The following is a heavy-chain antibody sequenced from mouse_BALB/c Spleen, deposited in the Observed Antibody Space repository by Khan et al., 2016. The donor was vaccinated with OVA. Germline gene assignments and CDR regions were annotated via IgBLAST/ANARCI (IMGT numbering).Heavy chain of an antibody. D-gene: IGHD1-1*01. CDR1: GYSITSNYA. CDR3: ARGNYYGYAMDY. CDR2: ISYSGST. V-gene: IGHV3-2*02. Sequence: QLEESGPGLVKPSQSLSLTCTVTGYSITSNYAWNWIRQFPGNKLEWMGYISYSGSTNYNPSLKSRISITRDTYKNQFFLQLNSVTTEDTATYYCARGNYYGYAMDYWGQGTSITVSS. J-gene: IGHJ4*01.